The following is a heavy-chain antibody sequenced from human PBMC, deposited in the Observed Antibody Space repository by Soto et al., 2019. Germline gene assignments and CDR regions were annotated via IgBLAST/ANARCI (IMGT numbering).Heavy chain of an antibody. CDR1: GGSISSYY. D-gene: IGHD2-15*01. V-gene: IGHV4-59*01. CDR3: ARGSGGSFHWFDP. CDR2: IYYSGST. J-gene: IGHJ5*02. Sequence: PSETLSLTCTVSGGSISSYYWSWIRQPPGKGLEWTGYIYYSGSTNYNPSLKSRVTISVDTSKNQFSLKLSFVTAADTAVYYCARGSGGSFHWFDPWGQGTLVTVSS.